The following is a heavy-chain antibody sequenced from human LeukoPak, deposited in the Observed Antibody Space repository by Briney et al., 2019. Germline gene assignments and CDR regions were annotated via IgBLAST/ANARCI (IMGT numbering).Heavy chain of an antibody. CDR3: LMAYFDY. Sequence: GGSLRLSCAASGFTFSGAWMTWVRQAPGKGLEWVGRIKSKTDGGTTDYAAPVKGRFTISRDDSKNTLYLQMSSLKTDDTAVYYCLMAYFDYWGQGTLVTVSS. V-gene: IGHV3-15*01. CDR2: IKSKTDGGTT. D-gene: IGHD2-8*01. J-gene: IGHJ4*02. CDR1: GFTFSGAW.